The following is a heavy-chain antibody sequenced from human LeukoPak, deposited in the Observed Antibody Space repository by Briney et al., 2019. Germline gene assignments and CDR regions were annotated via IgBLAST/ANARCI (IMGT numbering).Heavy chain of an antibody. Sequence: GGSLRLSCTASGLTFSSYGMHWVRQAPGRGLEWVAAIQYDGSIEYYADSVKGCFTISRDQSKNTLFLQVNSLRAEDTAVYYCARDSCGSPSCFDYWGQGTLVTVSS. V-gene: IGHV3-33*01. CDR3: ARDSCGSPSCFDY. D-gene: IGHD2-2*01. CDR1: GLTFSSYG. J-gene: IGHJ4*02. CDR2: IQYDGSIE.